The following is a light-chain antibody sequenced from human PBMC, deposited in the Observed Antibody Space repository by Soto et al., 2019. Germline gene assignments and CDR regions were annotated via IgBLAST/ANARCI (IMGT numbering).Light chain of an antibody. CDR3: QSYDSSLPWG. V-gene: IGLV1-40*01. Sequence: QSVLTQPPSVSGAPGQRVTISCTGSSSNIGAGYDVHWYQQLPGTAPKLLIYGNSNRPSGVPDRFSGSKSGTSASLAITGLQAEDEADYYCQSYDSSLPWGFGGGTKLTVL. CDR2: GNS. J-gene: IGLJ3*02. CDR1: SSNIGAGYD.